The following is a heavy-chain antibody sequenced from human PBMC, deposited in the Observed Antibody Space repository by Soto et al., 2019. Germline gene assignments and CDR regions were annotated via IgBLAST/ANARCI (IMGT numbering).Heavy chain of an antibody. CDR3: AKSRDGYSFYFYYGMDV. Sequence: PGGSLRLSCAAPGFTFSHYGMPWVRQAPGKGLEWVAHILQDGSIQYYADSVKGRFTISRDNSKNTLYLQMNSLTGDDTAVYYCAKSRDGYSFYFYYGMDVWGQGTTVTVSS. V-gene: IGHV3-30*18. J-gene: IGHJ6*02. CDR2: ILQDGSIQ. D-gene: IGHD4-4*01. CDR1: GFTFSHYG.